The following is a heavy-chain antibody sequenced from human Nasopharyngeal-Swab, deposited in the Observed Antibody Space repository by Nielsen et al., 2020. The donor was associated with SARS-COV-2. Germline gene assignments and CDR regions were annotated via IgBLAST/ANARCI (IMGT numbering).Heavy chain of an antibody. CDR1: GFSFSSYC. CDR2: ISYDGSNK. J-gene: IGHJ3*02. Sequence: WGSLRLSCAASGFSFSSYCLPWVRQAPGKGLEWVAVISYDGSNKYYAYFVKGRFTISRDTSKNTLYLQMNSLRAEDTAVYYCAKDQWGDTWSSDAFDIWGQGTMVTVSS. D-gene: IGHD1-26*01. V-gene: IGHV3-30*18. CDR3: AKDQWGDTWSSDAFDI.